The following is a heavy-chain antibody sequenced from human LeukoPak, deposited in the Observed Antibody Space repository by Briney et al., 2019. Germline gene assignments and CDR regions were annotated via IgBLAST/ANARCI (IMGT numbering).Heavy chain of an antibody. Sequence: GGSLRLSCAASGFTFSSSAMSWVRQAPGKGLEWVSGISGGGDSTYYADSVKGRFTISRDNSKNTLYLQMNSVRAEDTAVYYCAKDRLAVAGTSWFDPWGQGTLVTVSS. CDR3: AKDRLAVAGTSWFDP. CDR1: GFTFSSSA. CDR2: ISGGGDST. V-gene: IGHV3-23*01. D-gene: IGHD6-19*01. J-gene: IGHJ5*02.